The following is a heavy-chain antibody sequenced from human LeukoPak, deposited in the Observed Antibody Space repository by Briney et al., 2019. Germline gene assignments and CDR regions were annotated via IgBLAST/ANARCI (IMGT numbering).Heavy chain of an antibody. CDR1: GFTFSGYW. V-gene: IGHV3-7*04. J-gene: IGHJ4*02. Sequence: GGSLRLSCAASGFTFSGYWMSWVRQAPGKGLEWVANIKQDGSEKYYVDSVKGRFTISRDNAKNSLYLQMNSLRAEDTAVYYCARAPNSGDHWGQGTLVTVSS. D-gene: IGHD7-27*01. CDR3: ARAPNSGDH. CDR2: IKQDGSEK.